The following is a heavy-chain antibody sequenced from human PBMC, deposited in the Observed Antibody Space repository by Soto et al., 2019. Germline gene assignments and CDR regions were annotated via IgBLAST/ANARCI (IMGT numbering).Heavy chain of an antibody. V-gene: IGHV3-33*01. CDR1: GFTFSTYG. Sequence: QVQLVESGGGVVQPGGSLRLSCAASGFTFSTYGIHWVRQAPGKGMEWVAVIWYDGSYKYYADSVKGRFTISRDNSKNTLYLQMNSLRAGDTAVYYCAREVGSCDYWGQGTLVIFSS. CDR2: IWYDGSYK. CDR3: AREVGSCDY. J-gene: IGHJ4*02. D-gene: IGHD1-26*01.